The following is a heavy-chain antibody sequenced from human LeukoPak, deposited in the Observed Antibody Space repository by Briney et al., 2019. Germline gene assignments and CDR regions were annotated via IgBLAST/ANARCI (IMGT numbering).Heavy chain of an antibody. J-gene: IGHJ6*03. Sequence: ASVKVSCKASGYTFTSYAMHWVRQAPGQRLEWMGWINAGNGNTKYSQEFQGRVTITRDTSASTAYMELSSLRSEDTAVYYCARVGTYCTNGVCRYYYYMDVWGKGTTVTVSS. V-gene: IGHV1-3*03. D-gene: IGHD2-8*01. CDR1: GYTFTSYA. CDR2: INAGNGNT. CDR3: ARVGTYCTNGVCRYYYYMDV.